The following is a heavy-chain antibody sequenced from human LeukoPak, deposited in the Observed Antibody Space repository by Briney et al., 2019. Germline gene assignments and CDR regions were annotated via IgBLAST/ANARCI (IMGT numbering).Heavy chain of an antibody. CDR2: ITNSGGNT. D-gene: IGHD6-13*01. Sequence: GGSLRLSCAASGFTLSSYAMSWVRQAPGKGLEWVSAITNSGGNTYYADSVKGLFTISRDNSKNTLYLQINSLRAEDTAIYYCAKAPMEDSWYLHFDYWGQGTLATVSS. J-gene: IGHJ4*02. CDR1: GFTLSSYA. V-gene: IGHV3-23*01. CDR3: AKAPMEDSWYLHFDY.